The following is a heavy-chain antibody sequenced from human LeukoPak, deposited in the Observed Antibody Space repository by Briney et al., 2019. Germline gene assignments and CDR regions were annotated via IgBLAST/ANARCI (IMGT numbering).Heavy chain of an antibody. D-gene: IGHD2-2*01. CDR2: INSDGSST. V-gene: IGHV3-74*01. CDR1: GFTFSSYW. J-gene: IGHJ4*02. CDR3: ARGPFLGYCSSTSCSPGYGDYDY. Sequence: PGGSLRLSCAASGFTFSSYWMHWVRQAPGKGLVWVSRINSDGSSTSYADSVKGRFTISRDNAKNTLYLQMNSLRAEDTAVYYCARGPFLGYCSSTSCSPGYGDYDYWGQGTLVTVSS.